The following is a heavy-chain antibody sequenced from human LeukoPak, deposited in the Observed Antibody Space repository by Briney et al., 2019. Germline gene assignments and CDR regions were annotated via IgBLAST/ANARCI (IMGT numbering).Heavy chain of an antibody. V-gene: IGHV3-30-3*01. CDR2: ISGDGDTK. Sequence: GGSLRLSCAASGFTFSTYIINWVRQAPGKGLDWVAVISGDGDTKYYADAVKGRFTISRDNSRKTLYLEMNSLRTEDTAVYYCARGDLRGGPYHYAMDVWGQGTTVTVSS. D-gene: IGHD3-10*01. CDR3: ARGDLRGGPYHYAMDV. J-gene: IGHJ6*02. CDR1: GFTFSTYI.